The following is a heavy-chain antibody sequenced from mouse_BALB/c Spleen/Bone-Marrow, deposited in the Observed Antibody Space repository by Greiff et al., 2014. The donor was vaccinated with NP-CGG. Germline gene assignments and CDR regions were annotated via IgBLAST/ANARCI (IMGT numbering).Heavy chain of an antibody. J-gene: IGHJ3*01. CDR2: INPSTGYT. CDR3: VYGNYYLAY. D-gene: IGHD2-1*01. Sequence: QVQLQQPGAELAKPGAPVKMSCKASGYTFTSYWMHWVKQRPGQGLEWIGYINPSTGYTEYNQKFKDKATLTADKSSSTAYMQLSSLTSEDSAVYYCVYGNYYLAYWGQGTLVTVSA. CDR1: GYTFTSYW. V-gene: IGHV1-7*01.